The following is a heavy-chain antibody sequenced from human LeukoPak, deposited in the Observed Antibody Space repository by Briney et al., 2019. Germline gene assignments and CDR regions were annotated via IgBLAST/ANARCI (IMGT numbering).Heavy chain of an antibody. CDR2: ISYDGSNK. V-gene: IGHV3-30*03. Sequence: GGSLRLSCAASGFTFSSYGMHWVRQAPGKGLEWVAVISYDGSNKYYADSVKGRFTISRDNSKNTLYLQMNSLRAEDTAVYYCARDDYGGPGGYFDYWGQGTLVTVSS. D-gene: IGHD4-23*01. J-gene: IGHJ4*02. CDR3: ARDDYGGPGGYFDY. CDR1: GFTFSSYG.